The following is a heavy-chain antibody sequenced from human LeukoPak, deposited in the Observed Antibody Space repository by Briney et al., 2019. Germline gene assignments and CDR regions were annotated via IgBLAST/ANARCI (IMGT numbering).Heavy chain of an antibody. Sequence: PGGSLRLSCAASGFTFSSHAMSWVRQAPGKGLEWVSFISSSSNYIYYADSVEGRFTISRDNAKNSLYLQMNSLRAEDTAVYYCARVPSYYDFWSGYFNWGQGTLVTVSS. D-gene: IGHD3-3*01. CDR3: ARVPSYYDFWSGYFN. CDR2: ISSSSNYI. CDR1: GFTFSSHA. V-gene: IGHV3-21*01. J-gene: IGHJ4*02.